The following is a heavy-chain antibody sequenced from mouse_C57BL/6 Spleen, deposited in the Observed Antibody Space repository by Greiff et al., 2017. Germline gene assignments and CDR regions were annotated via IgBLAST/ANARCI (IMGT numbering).Heavy chain of an antibody. J-gene: IGHJ4*01. V-gene: IGHV2-5*01. CDR3: AKKDDYDGDYAMDY. D-gene: IGHD2-4*01. CDR2: IWRGGST. CDR1: GFSLTSYG. Sequence: QVQLKESGPGLVQPSQSLSITCTVSGFSLTSYGVHWVRQSPGKGLEWLGVIWRGGSTDYNAAFMSRLSITKDNSKSQVFFKMNSLQADDTAIYYCAKKDDYDGDYAMDYWGQGTSVTVSS.